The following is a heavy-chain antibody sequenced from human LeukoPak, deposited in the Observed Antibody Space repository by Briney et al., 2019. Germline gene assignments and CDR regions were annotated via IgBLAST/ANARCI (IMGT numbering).Heavy chain of an antibody. CDR3: ARNQESFDY. V-gene: IGHV1-46*01. CDR2: IYPRDGST. J-gene: IGHJ4*02. Sequence: ASVKVSCKASGYTFTSNYIHWVRQAPGQGLEWMGMIYPRDGSTSYAQKFQGRVTVTRDTSTSTVHMELSGLRSEDTAVYYCARNQESFDYWGQGTLVTGSP. CDR1: GYTFTSNY.